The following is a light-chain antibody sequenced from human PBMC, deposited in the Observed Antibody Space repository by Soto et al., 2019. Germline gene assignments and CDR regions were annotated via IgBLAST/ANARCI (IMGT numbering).Light chain of an antibody. CDR2: ADS. CDR3: QQTYSSPEP. Sequence: DIQMTQSPSSLSASVGDRVTITCRASQSISNSLNWFRQKPGNPPKLLIYADSILQGGVPARFSARGSGTDFTLTISSLQPEDFATYDCQQTYSSPEPFGQVTKVEI. V-gene: IGKV1-39*01. CDR1: QSISNS. J-gene: IGKJ1*01.